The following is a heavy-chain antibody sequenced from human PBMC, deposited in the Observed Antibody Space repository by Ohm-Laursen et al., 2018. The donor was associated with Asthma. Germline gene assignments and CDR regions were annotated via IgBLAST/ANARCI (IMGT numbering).Heavy chain of an antibody. CDR3: AAWGPRIF. V-gene: IGHV3-48*01. J-gene: IGHJ4*02. Sequence: SLRLSCSASGFTFSNYNMIWVRQAPGKGMDWVSSITTGSSTIYYADSVRGRFTVSTDKVTNSLYLQINSLRPEDTAVYYCAAWGPRIFWGQGTVVTASS. CDR1: GFTFSNYN. CDR2: ITTGSSTI. D-gene: IGHD3-16*01.